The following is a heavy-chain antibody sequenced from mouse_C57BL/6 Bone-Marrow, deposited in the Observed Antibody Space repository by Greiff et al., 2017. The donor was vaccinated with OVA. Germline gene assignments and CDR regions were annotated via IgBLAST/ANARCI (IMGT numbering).Heavy chain of an antibody. V-gene: IGHV1-66*01. CDR2: IYPGSGNT. J-gene: IGHJ3*01. CDR1: GYSFTSYY. Sequence: QVQLQQSGPELVKPGASVKISCKASGYSFTSYYIHWVKQRPGQGLEWIGWIYPGSGNTKYNEKFKGKATLTADTSSSTAYMQLSSLTSEDSAVYYCAGWGYPPWFAYWGQGTLVTVSA. CDR3: AGWGYPPWFAY.